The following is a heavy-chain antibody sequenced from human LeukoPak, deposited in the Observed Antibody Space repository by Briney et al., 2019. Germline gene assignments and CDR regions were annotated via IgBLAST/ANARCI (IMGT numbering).Heavy chain of an antibody. V-gene: IGHV4-39*01. D-gene: IGHD6-13*01. Sequence: SETLSLTCAVSGGSISSSSYDWGWIRQPPGKGLDWIGSIHHSGSTYYTPFLKSRVTISVDTSKNQFSLKLSSVTAADTAVYYCKSAAGTLKTYYFDYWGQRTLVTVSS. J-gene: IGHJ4*02. CDR1: GGSISSSSYD. CDR3: KSAAGTLKTYYFDY. CDR2: IHHSGST.